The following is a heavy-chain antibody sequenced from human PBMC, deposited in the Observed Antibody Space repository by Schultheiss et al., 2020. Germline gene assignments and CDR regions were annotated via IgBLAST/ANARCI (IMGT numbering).Heavy chain of an antibody. V-gene: IGHV4-39*01. CDR1: GGSISSNTYC. CDR3: ASQGELSHGWFDP. CDR2: IYYSGNT. J-gene: IGHJ5*02. Sequence: SETLSLTCTVSGGSISSNTYCWGWVRQPPGKGLEWIGSIYYSGNTYYNPSLKSRVTISVDTSKNQFSLKLSSVTAADTAVYYCASQGELSHGWFDPWGQGTLVTVSS. D-gene: IGHD3-16*02.